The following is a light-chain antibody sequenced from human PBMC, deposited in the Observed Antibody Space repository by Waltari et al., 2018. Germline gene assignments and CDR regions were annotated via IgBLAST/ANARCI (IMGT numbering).Light chain of an antibody. CDR1: QSVLYSSNNKNY. V-gene: IGKV4-1*01. CDR2: WAS. J-gene: IGKJ3*01. CDR3: QQYYSTPRT. Sequence: DIVMTQSPDSLAVSLGARATITCKSSQSVLYSSNNKNYLAWYQQKPGQPPKLLIYWASTRESGVPDRFSDSGSGTDFTLTISSLQAEDVAVYYCQQYYSTPRTFGPGTKVDIK.